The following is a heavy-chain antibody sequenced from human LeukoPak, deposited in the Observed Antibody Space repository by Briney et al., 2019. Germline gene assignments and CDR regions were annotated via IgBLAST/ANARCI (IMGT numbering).Heavy chain of an antibody. D-gene: IGHD3-22*01. V-gene: IGHV1-69*13. CDR3: ARTTYYYDSSGYYYLDY. Sequence: SVKVSCKASGGTFSSYAISWVRQAPGQGLEWMGGIIPIFGTTKYAQKFQGRVTITADESTSTAYMELSSLRSEDTAVYYCARTTYYYDSSGYYYLDYWGQGTLVAVSS. J-gene: IGHJ4*02. CDR1: GGTFSSYA. CDR2: IIPIFGTT.